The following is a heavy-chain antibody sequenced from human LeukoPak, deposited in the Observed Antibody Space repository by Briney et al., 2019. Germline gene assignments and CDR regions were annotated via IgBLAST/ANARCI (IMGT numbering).Heavy chain of an antibody. D-gene: IGHD3/OR15-3a*01. J-gene: IGHJ4*02. CDR3: ARARRMDNFDY. CDR2: IYYSGST. CDR1: GGSISSSSYY. Sequence: PSETLSLTCTVSGGSISSSSYYWGWIRQPPGKGLEWIGSIYYSGSTYYNPSLKSRVTISVDTSKNQFSLKLSSVTAADTAVYYCARARRMDNFDYWGQGTLVTVSS. V-gene: IGHV4-39*07.